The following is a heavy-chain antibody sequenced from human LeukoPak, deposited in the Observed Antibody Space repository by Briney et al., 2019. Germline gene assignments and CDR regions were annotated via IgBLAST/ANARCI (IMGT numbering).Heavy chain of an antibody. J-gene: IGHJ4*02. CDR3: ITPLPYSAQ. CDR1: GFTFSKAY. V-gene: IGHV3-15*07. D-gene: IGHD2-21*01. CDR2: IKPKTDGETT. Sequence: PGGPPRFSCAASGFTFSKAYMNWVGKPPGKGLEWVGRIKPKTDGETTEYAAPVKGRFSISRDDSKNMLYLQMNSLKTEDTAVYYCITPLPYSAQGGQGTLVTVSS.